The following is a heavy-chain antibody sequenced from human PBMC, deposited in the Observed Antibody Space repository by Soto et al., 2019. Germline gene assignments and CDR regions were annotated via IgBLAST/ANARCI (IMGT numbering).Heavy chain of an antibody. Sequence: VGSLRLSCDPSGFTFSDHYMSWVRQAPGKGLEWVAHISNSGSPTYYADSVKGRFTIARDNAEKSLYLQMNSLRAEDTAVYYCARDRKPSSYIGVDVWGQGTRVTVAS. J-gene: IGHJ6*02. V-gene: IGHV3-11*01. CDR3: ARDRKPSSYIGVDV. CDR2: ISNSGSPT. CDR1: GFTFSDHY. D-gene: IGHD4-4*01.